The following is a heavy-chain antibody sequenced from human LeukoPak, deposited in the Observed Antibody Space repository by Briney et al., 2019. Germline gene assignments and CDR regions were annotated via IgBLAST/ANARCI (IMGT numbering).Heavy chain of an antibody. CDR3: ARDRRGGYDWSFDY. J-gene: IGHJ4*02. Sequence: GRSLRLSCEASGFTFGNYGMHWVRQAPGKGLEWVSFIWYDGSKKYYADSVKGRFIISRDNSKNTLYLQMDSLRAEDTAVYYCARDRRGGYDWSFDYWGQGTLVTVSS. CDR1: GFTFGNYG. D-gene: IGHD5-12*01. V-gene: IGHV3-33*01. CDR2: IWYDGSKK.